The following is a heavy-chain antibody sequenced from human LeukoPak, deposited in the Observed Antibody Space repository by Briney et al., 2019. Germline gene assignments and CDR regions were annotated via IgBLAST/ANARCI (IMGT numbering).Heavy chain of an antibody. CDR2: IYHSGST. CDR3: ARGEVGAKSEEDYFDY. D-gene: IGHD1-26*01. CDR1: GGSISGDYY. Sequence: PSETLSLTCTVSGGSISGDYYWSWIRQPPGKGLEWIGYIYHSGSTYCNPSLKSRVTISVDTSKNQFSLKLSSVTAADTAVYYCARGEVGAKSEEDYFDYWGQGTLVTVSS. V-gene: IGHV4-30-4*02. J-gene: IGHJ4*02.